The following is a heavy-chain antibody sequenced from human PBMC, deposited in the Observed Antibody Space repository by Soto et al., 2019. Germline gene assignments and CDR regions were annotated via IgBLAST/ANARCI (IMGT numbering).Heavy chain of an antibody. CDR1: GFTFNNCA. CDR3: ARDYLSSIAAPYFDY. J-gene: IGHJ4*02. Sequence: GGSLRLSCAASGFTFNNCAMSWVRQAPGKGLEWVSVISGNGGTTYYADSVKGRFTISRDNAKNSLYLQMNSLRAEDTAVYYCARDYLSSIAAPYFDYWGQGTLVTVSS. V-gene: IGHV3-23*01. D-gene: IGHD6-6*01. CDR2: ISGNGGTT.